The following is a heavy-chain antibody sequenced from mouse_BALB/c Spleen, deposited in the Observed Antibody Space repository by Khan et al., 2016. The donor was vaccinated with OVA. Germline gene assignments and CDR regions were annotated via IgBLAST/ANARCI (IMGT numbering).Heavy chain of an antibody. D-gene: IGHD2-3*01. CDR2: IWAGGST. V-gene: IGHV2-9*02. CDR1: GFSLTSYG. CDR3: TIDQSGDGYYYTMDS. J-gene: IGHJ4*01. Sequence: QMQLEESGPGLVAPSQSLSITCTVSGFSLTSYGVHWVRQPPGKGLEWLGVIWAGGSTNYNSALMSRLTISQDNPKSQFFLKMNSLQTDDTAMYYCTIDQSGDGYYYTMDSWGQGTSVTVSS.